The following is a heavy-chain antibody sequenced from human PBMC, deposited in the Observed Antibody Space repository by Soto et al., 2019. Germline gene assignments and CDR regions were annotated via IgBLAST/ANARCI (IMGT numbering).Heavy chain of an antibody. CDR1: GFTFSSYG. D-gene: IGHD2-21*01. J-gene: IGHJ6*02. CDR2: ISYDGSNK. V-gene: IGHV3-30*18. CDR3: AKGGGGDYEYYYYGMDV. Sequence: EQLVESGGGLVKPGGSLRLSCEGSGFTFSSYGMHWVRQAPGKGLEWVAVISYDGSNKYYADSVKGRFTISRDNSKNTLYLQMNSLRAEDTAVYYCAKGGGGDYEYYYYGMDVWGQGTTVTVSS.